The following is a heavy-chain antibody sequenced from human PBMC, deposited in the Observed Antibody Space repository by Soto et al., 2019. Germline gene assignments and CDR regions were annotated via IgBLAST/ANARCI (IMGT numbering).Heavy chain of an antibody. CDR1: GGSINNGGYS. CDR3: ARGTAQPYYFDS. V-gene: IGHV4-30-2*01. CDR2: IFHSGST. J-gene: IGHJ4*02. Sequence: SETLSLTCAVSGGSINNGGYSWSWIRQPPGKGLEWIGNIFHSGSTYYNPSLKSRVTMSVDTSKNQFSLDLSSVTAADTAVYYRARGTAQPYYFDSWGQGTLVTVSS.